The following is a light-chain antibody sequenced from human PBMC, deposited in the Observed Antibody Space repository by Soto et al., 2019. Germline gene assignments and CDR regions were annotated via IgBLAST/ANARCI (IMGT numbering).Light chain of an antibody. V-gene: IGLV2-11*01. J-gene: IGLJ2*01. CDR1: SSDVGYFNY. CDR3: CSYVETYTVL. Sequence: QSALTQPRSVSGSPGQAVTISCSGTSSDVGYFNYVSWYQQHPGKVPKLMIYDVTKRPSGVPDRFSGSKSGNTASLTISGLQAEDEADYYCCSYVETYTVLFGGGTKLTVL. CDR2: DVT.